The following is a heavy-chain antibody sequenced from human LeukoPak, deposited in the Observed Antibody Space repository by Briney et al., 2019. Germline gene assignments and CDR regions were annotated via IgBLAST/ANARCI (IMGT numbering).Heavy chain of an antibody. CDR3: ARDYDSSGRAFDY. V-gene: IGHV3-48*01. CDR2: ISSSSSTI. J-gene: IGHJ4*02. CDR1: GFTFSSYS. Sequence: GGSLRLSCAASGFTFSSYSINWVRQAPGKGLEWVSYISSSSSTIYHADSVKGRFTVSRDNAKKSLYLQMNSLRAEDTAVYYCARDYDSSGRAFDYWGQGTLVTVSS. D-gene: IGHD3-22*01.